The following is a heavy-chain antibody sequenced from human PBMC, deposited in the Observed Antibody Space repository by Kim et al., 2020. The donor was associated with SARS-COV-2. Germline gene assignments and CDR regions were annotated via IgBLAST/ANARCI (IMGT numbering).Heavy chain of an antibody. Sequence: SVKVSCKASGGTFSSYAISWVRQAPGQGLEWMGGIIPIFGTVNYAQKFQGRVTITADESTSTAYMELSSLRSEDTAVYYCAREKRLYYGSGGWFDPWGQGTLVTVSS. D-gene: IGHD3-10*01. CDR1: GGTFSSYA. CDR3: AREKRLYYGSGGWFDP. J-gene: IGHJ5*02. CDR2: IIPIFGTV. V-gene: IGHV1-69*13.